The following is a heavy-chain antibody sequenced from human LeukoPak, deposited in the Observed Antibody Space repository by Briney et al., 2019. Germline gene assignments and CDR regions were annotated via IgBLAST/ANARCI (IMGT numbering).Heavy chain of an antibody. J-gene: IGHJ5*02. CDR2: INPSGGST. D-gene: IGHD3-10*01. CDR1: GYTFTSYY. V-gene: IGHV1-46*01. Sequence: GASVKVSCKASGYTFTSYYMHWVRQAPGQGHEWMGIINPSGGSTSYARKFQGRVTMTRDTSTSTVYMELSSLRSEDTAVYYCARRYGSGSYWFDPWGQGTLVTVSS. CDR3: ARRYGSGSYWFDP.